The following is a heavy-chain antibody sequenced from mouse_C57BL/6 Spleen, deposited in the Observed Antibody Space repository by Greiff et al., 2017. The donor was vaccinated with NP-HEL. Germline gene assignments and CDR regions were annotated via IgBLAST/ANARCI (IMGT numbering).Heavy chain of an antibody. CDR3: ARDYNAMDY. CDR1: GYTFPSYW. Sequence: QVQLQQSGAELVKPGASVKLSFKASGYTFPSYWIHWVKQRPGQGLEWIGIIYPNSGSTNYNEKFKSKATLTVDKTSSKAYMQLSSLTSEDSAVYDSARDYNAMDYWGQGTSVTVSS. D-gene: IGHD2-12*01. V-gene: IGHV1-64*01. CDR2: IYPNSGST. J-gene: IGHJ4*01.